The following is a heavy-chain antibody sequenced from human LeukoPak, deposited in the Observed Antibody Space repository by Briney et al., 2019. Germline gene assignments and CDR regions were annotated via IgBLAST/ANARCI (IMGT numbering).Heavy chain of an antibody. V-gene: IGHV4-59*01. Sequence: PSETLSLTCTVTGGSISSYYWSWIRQPPGKGLEWIGYIYYSGSTNYNPSLKSRVTISVDTSKNQFSLKLSSVTAADTAVYYCARGPTGTTYYYYYMDVWGKGTTVTVSS. CDR3: ARGPTGTTYYYYYMDV. CDR2: IYYSGST. CDR1: GGSISSYY. J-gene: IGHJ6*03. D-gene: IGHD1-1*01.